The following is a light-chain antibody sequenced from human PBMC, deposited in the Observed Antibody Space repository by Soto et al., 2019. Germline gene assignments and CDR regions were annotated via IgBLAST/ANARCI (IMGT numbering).Light chain of an antibody. Sequence: QSVLTQPPSASGSPGQSVTISCTGTSSDVGGYNYVSWYQQYPGKAPKLMIFEVSERPSGVPDRFSGSKSGSTASLTISGLQAEDEADYYCCSYAGSNMVFGGGTKLTVL. J-gene: IGLJ2*01. CDR1: SSDVGGYNY. CDR2: EVS. CDR3: CSYAGSNMV. V-gene: IGLV2-8*01.